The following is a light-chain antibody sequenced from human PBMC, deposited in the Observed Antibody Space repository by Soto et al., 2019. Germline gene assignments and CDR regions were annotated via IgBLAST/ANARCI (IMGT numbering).Light chain of an antibody. CDR3: QQYGNSLWT. CDR1: QSVSSSS. CDR2: GAA. V-gene: IGKV3-20*01. Sequence: EIMLTQSPGTLSLSPGERATLSCRASQSVSSSSLAWHQQIPGQAPRLLIYGAASRATGFPDRFSGSGSGTDYTLTISRLEPEDFAVYYCQQYGNSLWTFGQGTQV. J-gene: IGKJ1*01.